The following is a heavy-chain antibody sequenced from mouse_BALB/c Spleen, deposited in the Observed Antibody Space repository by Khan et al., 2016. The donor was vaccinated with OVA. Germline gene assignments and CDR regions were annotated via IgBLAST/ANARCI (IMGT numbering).Heavy chain of an antibody. CDR3: ARGYFGNYEFVY. CDR2: IFPGTGTT. D-gene: IGHD2-1*01. CDR1: GYTFTSYW. V-gene: IGHV1S132*01. Sequence: QVQLKQSGAELVKPGASVKLSCKTSGYTFTSYWIQWVKQRPGQGLGWIGQIFPGTGTTYHNENFKGKANLNVEPSPSTAYMQLSGLTSEDSAVYFCARGYFGNYEFVYWGQGTLVTVSP. J-gene: IGHJ3*01.